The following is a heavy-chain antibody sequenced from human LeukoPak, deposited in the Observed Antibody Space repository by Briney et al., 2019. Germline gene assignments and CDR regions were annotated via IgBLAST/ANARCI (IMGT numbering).Heavy chain of an antibody. D-gene: IGHD1-26*01. CDR1: GFTFSSYS. CDR2: ISSSSSYI. CDR3: ARGAGATRKIDY. Sequence: GGSLRLSCAASGFTFSSYSMNWVRQAPGKGLEWVSSISSSSSYIYYADSVKGRFTISRDNAKNSLYLQMNSLGAEDTAVYYCARGAGATRKIDYWGQGTLVTVSS. V-gene: IGHV3-21*01. J-gene: IGHJ4*02.